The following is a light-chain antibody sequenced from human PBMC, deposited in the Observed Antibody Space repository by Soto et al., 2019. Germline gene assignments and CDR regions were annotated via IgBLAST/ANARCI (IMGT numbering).Light chain of an antibody. CDR2: WGS. J-gene: IGKJ1*01. V-gene: IGKV2-28*01. Sequence: DIVMTQSPLSLPVTPGEPASISCRSSQSLLHSNGYNYLDRYLQKPGQSPQLLIYWGSNRASGVPDRFSGSGSGTDFTLKVSRVEAEDVGVYYCMQPLQSWTFGQGTKVDIK. CDR3: MQPLQSWT. CDR1: QSLLHSNGYNY.